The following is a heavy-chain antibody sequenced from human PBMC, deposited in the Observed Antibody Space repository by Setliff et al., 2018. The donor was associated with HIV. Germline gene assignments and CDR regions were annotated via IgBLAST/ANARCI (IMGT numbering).Heavy chain of an antibody. V-gene: IGHV4-61*09. CDR3: ARRTYCSGRFDP. J-gene: IGHJ5*02. CDR2: INTTGTT. D-gene: IGHD2-15*01. Sequence: SETLSLTCTVSGGSISSGSYYWSWIRQPAGEGLGWIGQINTTGTTNCNPSRKSRVTISVDTSKNQFSLQLSPVTSAATAVYYCARRTYCSGRFDPWGQGTLVTVSS. CDR1: GGSISSGSYY.